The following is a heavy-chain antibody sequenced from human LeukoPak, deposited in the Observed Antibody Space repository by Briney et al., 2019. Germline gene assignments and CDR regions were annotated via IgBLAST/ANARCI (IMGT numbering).Heavy chain of an antibody. J-gene: IGHJ3*02. CDR1: GFTFSSYG. CDR3: AKAEGVGATIDAFDI. V-gene: IGHV3-33*06. D-gene: IGHD1-26*01. Sequence: GGSLRLSCAASGFTFSSYGMHWVRQAPGKGLEWVAVIWYDGSNKYYADSVKGRFTISRDNSKNTLYLQMNSLRAEDTAAYYCAKAEGVGATIDAFDIWGQGTMVTVSS. CDR2: IWYDGSNK.